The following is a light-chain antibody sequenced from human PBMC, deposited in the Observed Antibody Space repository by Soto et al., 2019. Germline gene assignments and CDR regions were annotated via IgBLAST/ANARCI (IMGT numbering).Light chain of an antibody. CDR2: DNN. Sequence: QSVLPQPPSVSAAPGQMVTLSCSGSSSNNENNYISWYRQFPGTAPKLLIYDNNKRPSAIPDRFSGSKTGTSATLCITGLHTGDEVDYYCGTRDSSLSAEIFGGGTELTVL. V-gene: IGLV1-51*01. CDR3: GTRDSSLSAEI. J-gene: IGLJ2*01. CDR1: SSNNENNY.